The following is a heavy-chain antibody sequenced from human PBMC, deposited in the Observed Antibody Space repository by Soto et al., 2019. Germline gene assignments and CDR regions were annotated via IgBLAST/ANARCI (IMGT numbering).Heavy chain of an antibody. Sequence: GGSLRLSCAASGFTFSSYAMSWVRQAPGKGLEWVSAISGSGGSTYYADSVKGRFTISRDNSKNTLYLQMNSLRAEDTAVYYCASDSSSWKDAFDIWGQGTMVTVSS. J-gene: IGHJ3*02. CDR1: GFTFSSYA. V-gene: IGHV3-23*01. D-gene: IGHD6-13*01. CDR2: ISGSGGST. CDR3: ASDSSSWKDAFDI.